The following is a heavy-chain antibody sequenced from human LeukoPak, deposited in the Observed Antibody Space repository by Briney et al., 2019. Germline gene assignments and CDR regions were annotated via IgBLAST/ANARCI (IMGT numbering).Heavy chain of an antibody. CDR2: IDPYDSYA. D-gene: IGHD6-6*01. Sequence: KSGESLKISCQGSESSFTNYWITWVRQVPGKGLEWMGRIDPYDSYAKYNPSFQGLVTFSADRSDYTAYLQWSSLKASDTATYYCARQRKSNYHDYWGQGTLVTVSS. J-gene: IGHJ4*02. CDR1: ESSFTNYW. V-gene: IGHV5-10-1*01. CDR3: ARQRKSNYHDY.